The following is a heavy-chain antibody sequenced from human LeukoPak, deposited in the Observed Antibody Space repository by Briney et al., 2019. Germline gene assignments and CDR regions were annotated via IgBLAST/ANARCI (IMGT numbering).Heavy chain of an antibody. CDR3: AKDWEYYYGSGSYYSQYIDY. CDR2: IRNDKSDK. CDR1: GFTFTMSH. D-gene: IGHD3-10*01. V-gene: IGHV3-30*02. J-gene: IGHJ4*02. Sequence: GGSLRLSCAASGFTFTMSHMHWVRQAPGKGLEWVSFIRNDKSDKYYADSVKGRFTISRDNSKNTLYLQMNSLRAEDTAVYYCAKDWEYYYGSGSYYSQYIDYWGQGTLVTVSS.